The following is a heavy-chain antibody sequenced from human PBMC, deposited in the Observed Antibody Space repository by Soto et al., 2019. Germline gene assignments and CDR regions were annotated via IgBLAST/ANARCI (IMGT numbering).Heavy chain of an antibody. D-gene: IGHD6-19*01. V-gene: IGHV4-61*01. J-gene: IGHJ4*02. CDR2: IFYNGTA. CDR1: GGSVSSGSFH. CDR3: ARIGGWYDIDF. Sequence: SETLSHTCSVSGGSVSSGSFHWDWIRQPPGKGLQFIGSIFYNGTANYSPSLKNRVSISIDTSQSQFFLQLISVAAADTAVYYCARIGGWYDIDFWGQGSLVTVSS.